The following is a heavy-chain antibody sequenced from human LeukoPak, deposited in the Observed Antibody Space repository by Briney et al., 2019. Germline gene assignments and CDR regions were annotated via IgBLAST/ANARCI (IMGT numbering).Heavy chain of an antibody. Sequence: ASVKVSCKASGYTFTSYDMHWVRQAPGQGLEWMGIINPSGGSTSYAQKFQGRVTMTRDTYTSTVYMELSSLRSEDTAVYYCARVLLWFGELLLGWFDPWGQGTLVTVSS. D-gene: IGHD3-10*01. CDR3: ARVLLWFGELLLGWFDP. CDR1: GYTFTSYD. J-gene: IGHJ5*02. CDR2: INPSGGST. V-gene: IGHV1-46*01.